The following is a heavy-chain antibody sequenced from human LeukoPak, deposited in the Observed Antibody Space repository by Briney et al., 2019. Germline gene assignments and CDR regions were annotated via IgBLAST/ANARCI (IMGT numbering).Heavy chain of an antibody. CDR3: AKQGDYSKTYFVL. Sequence: PGGSLRLSCAASGFTFSSYAMSWVRQAPGKGLEWVSAISGSGGSTYYADSVKGRFTISRDNSKDTLYLQMNSLRAEDTAVYYCAKQGDYSKTYFVLCGEGTLVTVSS. CDR1: GFTFSSYA. D-gene: IGHD4-11*01. V-gene: IGHV3-23*01. J-gene: IGHJ4*02. CDR2: ISGSGGST.